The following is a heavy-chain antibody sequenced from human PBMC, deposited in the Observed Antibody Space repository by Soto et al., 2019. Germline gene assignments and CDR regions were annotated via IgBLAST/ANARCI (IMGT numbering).Heavy chain of an antibody. CDR3: ARDAHYGSGQTYGMDV. CDR2: IWYDGSNK. V-gene: IGHV3-33*01. Sequence: QVQLVESGGGVVQPGRSLRLSCAASGFTFSSYGMHWVRQAPGKGLEWVAVIWYDGSNKYYADSVKGRFTISRDNSKNTLHLQMNSLRAEDTAVYYCARDAHYGSGQTYGMDVWGQGTTVTVSS. J-gene: IGHJ6*02. D-gene: IGHD3-10*01. CDR1: GFTFSSYG.